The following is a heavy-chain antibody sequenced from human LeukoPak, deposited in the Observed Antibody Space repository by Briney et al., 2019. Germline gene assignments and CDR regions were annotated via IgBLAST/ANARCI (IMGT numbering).Heavy chain of an antibody. CDR3: TTAPRGYCSGGSCSYAFDI. CDR2: IKGNGDGGTT. CDR1: TFTFSNAW. Sequence: GGSLRLSCAASTFTFSNAWMSWVRQAPGKGLEWVGRIKGNGDGGTTDYAAPVKGRFTISRDDSKNTLYLQMNSLKTEDTAVYYCTTAPRGYCSGGSCSYAFDIWGQGTMVTVS. J-gene: IGHJ3*02. V-gene: IGHV3-15*01. D-gene: IGHD2-15*01.